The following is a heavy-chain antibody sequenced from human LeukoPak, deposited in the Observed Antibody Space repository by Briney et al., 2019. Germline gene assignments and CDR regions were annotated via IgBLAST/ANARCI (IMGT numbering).Heavy chain of an antibody. Sequence: GESLKISCNVSGDSFSTYWIAWVRQRPGKGLEWMGIIYPGDSDTRYSPSFQGQVTISADKSISTAYLQWSSLKASDTAMYYCAKRFIYGRGGSCFFDYWAREPWSPSPQ. CDR2: IYPGDSDT. CDR3: AKRFIYGRGGSCFFDY. J-gene: IGHJ4*02. V-gene: IGHV5-51*01. CDR1: GDSFSTYW. D-gene: IGHD2-15*01.